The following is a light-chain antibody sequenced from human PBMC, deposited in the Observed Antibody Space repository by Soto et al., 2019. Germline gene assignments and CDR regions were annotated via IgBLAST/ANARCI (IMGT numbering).Light chain of an antibody. CDR2: DAS. J-gene: IGKJ1*01. V-gene: IGKV1-5*01. Sequence: DIQMTQSPSTLSAPLGDRVTITCRASQSISSWLAWYQQKPGKAPKLLIYDASSLESGVPSRFSGSGSGTEFTLTISSLQPDDLATYYCQQYNSYLWTFGQGTKVDIK. CDR1: QSISSW. CDR3: QQYNSYLWT.